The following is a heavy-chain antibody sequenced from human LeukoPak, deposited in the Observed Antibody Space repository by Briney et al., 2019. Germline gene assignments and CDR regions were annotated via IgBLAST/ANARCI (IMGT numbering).Heavy chain of an antibody. Sequence: SETLSLTCTVSGGSISSSSYYWGWIRQPPGKGLEWIGSIYYSGSTYYNPSLKSRVTISVDTSKNQFSLKLSSVTAADTAVYYCARDVYSSSSPTWGQGTLVTVSS. CDR3: ARDVYSSSSPT. V-gene: IGHV4-39*07. J-gene: IGHJ4*02. CDR1: GGSISSSSYY. D-gene: IGHD6-13*01. CDR2: IYYSGST.